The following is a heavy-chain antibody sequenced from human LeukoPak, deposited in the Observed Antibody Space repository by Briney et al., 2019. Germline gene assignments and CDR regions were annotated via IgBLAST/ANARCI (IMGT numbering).Heavy chain of an antibody. J-gene: IGHJ4*02. CDR2: ISSSSSYI. CDR3: ARPLYPTPYYFDY. CDR1: GFTFSSYS. V-gene: IGHV3-21*01. D-gene: IGHD2-2*02. Sequence: GGSLRLSCAASGFTFSSYSMNWVRQAPGKGLEWVSSISSSSSYIYYADSVKGRFTISRDNAKNSLYLQMNSLRAEDTAVYYCARPLYPTPYYFDYWGQGTLVTVSS.